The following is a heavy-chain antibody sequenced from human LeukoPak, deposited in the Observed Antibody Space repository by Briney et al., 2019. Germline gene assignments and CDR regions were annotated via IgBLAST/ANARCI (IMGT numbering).Heavy chain of an antibody. CDR1: GGSFSGYY. D-gene: IGHD4-11*01. V-gene: IGHV4-34*01. Sequence: SETLSLTCAVYGGSFSGYYWSWIRQPPGKGLEWIGEINHGGSTNHNPSLKSRVTTSVDTSKNQFSLKLNSVTAADMAVYYCARGADSNTHYFDYWGQGTLVTVSS. CDR3: ARGADSNTHYFDY. J-gene: IGHJ4*02. CDR2: INHGGST.